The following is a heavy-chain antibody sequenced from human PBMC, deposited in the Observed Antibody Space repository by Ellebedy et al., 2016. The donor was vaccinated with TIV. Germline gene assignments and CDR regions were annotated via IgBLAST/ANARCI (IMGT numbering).Heavy chain of an antibody. D-gene: IGHD2-2*01. CDR1: GYSISSGYY. V-gene: IGHV4-38-2*02. J-gene: IGHJ4*02. Sequence: SETLSLXXTVSGYSISSGYYWGWIRQPPGKGLEWIGSIYHSGSTYYNPSLKSRVTISVDTSKNQFSLKLSSVTAADTAVYYCARADIVVVPAAAYFDYWGQGTLVTVSS. CDR3: ARADIVVVPAAAYFDY. CDR2: IYHSGST.